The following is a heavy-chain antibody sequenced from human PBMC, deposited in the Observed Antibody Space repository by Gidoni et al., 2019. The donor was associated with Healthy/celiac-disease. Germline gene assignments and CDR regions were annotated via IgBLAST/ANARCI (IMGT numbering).Heavy chain of an antibody. CDR3: VQGATRGEDWFDP. V-gene: IGHV3-30*03. CDR2: ISYDGSNK. J-gene: IGHJ5*02. Sequence: QVQLVESGGGVVQPGRSLRLSCAASGFTFSSYGMHWVRQAPGKGLEWVAVISYDGSNKYYADSVKGRFTISRDNSKNTLYLQMNSLRAEDTAVYYCVQGATRGEDWFDPWGQGTLVTVSS. D-gene: IGHD3-16*01. CDR1: GFTFSSYG.